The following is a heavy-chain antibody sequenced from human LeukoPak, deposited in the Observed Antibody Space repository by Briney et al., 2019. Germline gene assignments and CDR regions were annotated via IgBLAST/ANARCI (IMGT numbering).Heavy chain of an antibody. Sequence: PSETLPLACAVSGGSISSNSYYWGWIRQPPGKGLEWIGSIYYSGSTYYNPSLKSRVTISVDTSKNQSSLKLSSVTAADTAVYYCARTRYYYNSRSYGAPYYSDYWGQGTLVTVSS. J-gene: IGHJ4*02. CDR2: IYYSGST. V-gene: IGHV4-39*01. CDR1: GGSISSNSYY. CDR3: ARTRYYYNSRSYGAPYYSDY. D-gene: IGHD3-10*01.